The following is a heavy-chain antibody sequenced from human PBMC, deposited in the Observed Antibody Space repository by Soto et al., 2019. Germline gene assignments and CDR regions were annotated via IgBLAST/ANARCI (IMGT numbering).Heavy chain of an antibody. V-gene: IGHV3-30*18. CDR2: ISYDGSNK. J-gene: IGHJ4*02. CDR3: AKGDQWPHSWTLDY. D-gene: IGHD6-19*01. CDR1: GFTFSSYG. Sequence: ESGGGVVQPGRSLRLSCAASGFTFSSYGMHWVRQAPGKGLEWVAVISYDGSNKYYADSVKGRFTISRDNSKNTLYLQMNSLRAEDTAVYYCAKGDQWPHSWTLDYWGQGTLVTVSS.